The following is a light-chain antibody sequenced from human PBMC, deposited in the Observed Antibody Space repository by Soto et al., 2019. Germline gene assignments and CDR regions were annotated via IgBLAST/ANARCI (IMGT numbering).Light chain of an antibody. CDR1: QSVSSN. CDR3: QQYNNWPFT. V-gene: IGKV3-15*01. J-gene: IGKJ3*01. Sequence: EIVMTQSPATLSVSPGERATLSCRASQSVSSNLAWYQQKPGQAPRLLIYGASTRATGIPARFSGSGSGTDFTLTISSLQSGYFAVYYCQQYNNWPFTFGPGTKVDI. CDR2: GAS.